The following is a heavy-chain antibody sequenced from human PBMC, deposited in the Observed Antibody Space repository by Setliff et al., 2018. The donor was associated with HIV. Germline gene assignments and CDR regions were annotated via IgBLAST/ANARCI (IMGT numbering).Heavy chain of an antibody. V-gene: IGHV4-59*01. CDR1: GVATDSNY. Sequence: PSETLSLTCTVSGVATDSNYWTWIRQSPGKGLEWIGYVYYGGITNYSPSLKSRVSISIDTSKNQFYLNLGSVTTADTAVYYCARDRGRWGGYLFDYWGQGTLVTVSS. CDR2: VYYGGIT. J-gene: IGHJ4*02. CDR3: ARDRGRWGGYLFDY. D-gene: IGHD5-12*01.